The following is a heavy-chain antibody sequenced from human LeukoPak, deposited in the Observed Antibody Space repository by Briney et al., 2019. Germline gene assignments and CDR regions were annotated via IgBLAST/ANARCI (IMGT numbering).Heavy chain of an antibody. Sequence: TGGSLRLSCAASGFTFSSYWTHWVRQAPGKGLVWVSRINSDGSSTSYADSVKGRFTISRDNAKNTLYLQMNSLRAEDTAVYYCARVEEATVNDYWGQGTLVTVSS. V-gene: IGHV3-74*01. D-gene: IGHD5-12*01. CDR3: ARVEEATVNDY. CDR1: GFTFSSYW. CDR2: INSDGSST. J-gene: IGHJ4*02.